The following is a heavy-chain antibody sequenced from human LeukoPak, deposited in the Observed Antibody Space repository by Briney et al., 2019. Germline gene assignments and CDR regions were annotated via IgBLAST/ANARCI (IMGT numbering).Heavy chain of an antibody. D-gene: IGHD6-6*01. Sequence: GASVKVSCRASGFTFTSFGFSWVRQAPGQGLQWMGWINGYNGNTENAQNLQGRVSMTRDISTSTVYMQLTSLRSDDTAVYYCARDIGSSSFQAGYHYYYMDVWGEGTTVTVSS. CDR2: INGYNGNT. V-gene: IGHV1-18*01. J-gene: IGHJ6*03. CDR3: ARDIGSSSFQAGYHYYYMDV. CDR1: GFTFTSFG.